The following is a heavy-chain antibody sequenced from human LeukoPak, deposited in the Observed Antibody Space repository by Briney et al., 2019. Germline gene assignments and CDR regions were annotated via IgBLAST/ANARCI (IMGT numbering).Heavy chain of an antibody. Sequence: ASVKVSCKASGGTFSSYAISWVRQAPGQGLEWMGGIIPIFGTANYAQKFQGRVTITTDESTSTAYVELSSLRSEDTAVYYCARGGYYYDSSGYWGFDYWGQGTLVSVSS. CDR1: GGTFSSYA. V-gene: IGHV1-69*05. J-gene: IGHJ4*02. D-gene: IGHD3-22*01. CDR2: IIPIFGTA. CDR3: ARGGYYYDSSGYWGFDY.